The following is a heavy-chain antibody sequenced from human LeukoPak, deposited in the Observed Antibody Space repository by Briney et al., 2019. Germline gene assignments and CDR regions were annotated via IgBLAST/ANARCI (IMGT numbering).Heavy chain of an antibody. CDR3: ARRNTEVPDTLPLNAFDV. V-gene: IGHV4-39*01. CDR2: MFYSGST. J-gene: IGHJ3*01. D-gene: IGHD1/OR15-1a*01. Sequence: PSETLSLTCSVSGGSMKTPIHYWDWIRQSPGKGLEWIGSMFYSGSTYFNPSLRRRVAISGDTSTNQIFLSLTSVTAADTAVYYCARRNTEVPDTLPLNAFDVWGQGAKVIVSS. CDR1: GGSMKTPIHY.